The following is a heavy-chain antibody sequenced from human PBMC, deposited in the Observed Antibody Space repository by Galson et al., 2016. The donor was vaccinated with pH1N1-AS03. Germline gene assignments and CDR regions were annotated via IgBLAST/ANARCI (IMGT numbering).Heavy chain of an antibody. J-gene: IGHJ4*02. CDR2: IHTDGSRT. V-gene: IGHV3-74*01. D-gene: IGHD3-10*01. Sequence: SLRLSCAASGFTFGGYWMHWVRQGPGKGLEWVSHIHTDGSRTTYADSVKGRFTISRDNAKNTLYLQMSSLRAEDTAVYYCARVYYYGSAGSYSLDYWGQGTLVTVPS. CDR1: GFTFGGYW. CDR3: ARVYYYGSAGSYSLDY.